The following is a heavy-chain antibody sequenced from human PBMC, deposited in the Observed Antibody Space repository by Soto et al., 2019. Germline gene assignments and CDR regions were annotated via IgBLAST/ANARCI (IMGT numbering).Heavy chain of an antibody. V-gene: IGHV3-48*01. Sequence: EVQLVESGGGLVQPGGSLRLSCAASGFTFSSYSMNWVRQAPGKGLEWVSYISSSSSTIYYADSVKGRFTISRDNAKNSLYLQMNSLRAEDTAVYYCARIGNLGPMVRGVDGYWGQGTLVTVSS. CDR2: ISSSSSTI. D-gene: IGHD3-10*01. CDR3: ARIGNLGPMVRGVDGY. J-gene: IGHJ4*02. CDR1: GFTFSSYS.